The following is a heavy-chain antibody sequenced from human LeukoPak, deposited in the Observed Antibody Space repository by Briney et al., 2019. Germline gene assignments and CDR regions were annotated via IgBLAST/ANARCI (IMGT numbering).Heavy chain of an antibody. D-gene: IGHD2-2*01. CDR3: VNLFSSNF. V-gene: IGHV3-23*01. J-gene: IGHJ4*02. Sequence: GSLRLSCAASAFTLSSYGMSWVRQAPGRGLEWVAGISSSGGSTNYADSAKGRFTISRDNSMNTLYLHMNSLTVEDTAMYYCVNLFSSNFWGQGTQVTVSS. CDR1: AFTLSSYG. CDR2: ISSSGGST.